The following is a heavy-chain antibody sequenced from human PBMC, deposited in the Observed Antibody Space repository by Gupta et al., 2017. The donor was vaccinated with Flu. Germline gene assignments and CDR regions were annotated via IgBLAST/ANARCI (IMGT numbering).Heavy chain of an antibody. Sequence: QPPGKGLEWIGSIYYSGSTNYNPSLKSRVTISVDTSKNQFSLKLSSVTAADTAVYYCARRYNTGYGSGSYYYWGQGTLVTVSS. CDR3: ARRYNTGYGSGSYYY. CDR2: IYYSGST. J-gene: IGHJ4*02. V-gene: IGHV4-39*01. D-gene: IGHD3-10*01.